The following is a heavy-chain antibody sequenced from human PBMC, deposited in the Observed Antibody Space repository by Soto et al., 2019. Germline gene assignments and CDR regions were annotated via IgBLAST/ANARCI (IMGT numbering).Heavy chain of an antibody. CDR1: GFTFDDYT. Sequence: EAQLVESGGVAVQPGGSLRLSCAASGFTFDDYTMHWVRQAPGKGLEWVALISWEGGYTYYADSVKGRFTISRDNSKNSLYLQMNSLTTEDTALYYCAKDIGRRYYYYGMDAWGQGTTVTVSS. V-gene: IGHV3-43*01. CDR2: ISWEGGYT. CDR3: AKDIGRRYYYYGMDA. J-gene: IGHJ6*02.